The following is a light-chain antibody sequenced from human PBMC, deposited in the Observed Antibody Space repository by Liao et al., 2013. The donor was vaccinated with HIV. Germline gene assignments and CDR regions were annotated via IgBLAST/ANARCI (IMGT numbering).Light chain of an antibody. CDR1: NIGSKS. Sequence: SYELAQPSSVPVAPGKTATVTCGGSNIGSKSVHWYQQKPGQAPLLVIYYDRDRPSGIPERFAGSNSGNTATLTISETQPLDEADFFCQAWDSNADVVFGGGTKLTVL. V-gene: IGLV3-21*01. CDR3: QAWDSNADVV. J-gene: IGLJ2*01. CDR2: YDR.